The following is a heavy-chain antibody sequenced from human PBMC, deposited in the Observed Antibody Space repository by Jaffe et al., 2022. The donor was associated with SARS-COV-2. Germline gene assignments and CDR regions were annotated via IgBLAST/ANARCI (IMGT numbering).Heavy chain of an antibody. Sequence: QLQLQESGPGLVKPSETLSLTCTVSGGSISSSSHYWGWIRQPPGKGLEWIGSIYYSGSTYHNPSLKSRVTMSVDTSKNQFSLKLSSVTATDTAVYYCARQFYDSWSGSSPDYWGQGTLVTVSS. CDR1: GGSISSSSHY. D-gene: IGHD3-3*01. V-gene: IGHV4-39*01. CDR3: ARQFYDSWSGSSPDY. CDR2: IYYSGST. J-gene: IGHJ4*02.